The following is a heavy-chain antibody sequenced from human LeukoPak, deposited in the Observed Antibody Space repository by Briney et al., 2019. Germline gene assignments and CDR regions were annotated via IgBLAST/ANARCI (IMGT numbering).Heavy chain of an antibody. J-gene: IGHJ4*02. CDR1: GGTFSSYA. Sequence: ASVKVSCKASGGTFSSYAISWVRQARGQGLEWMGRIIPILGIANYAQKFQGRVTITADKSTNTAYMELSSLRSEDTAVYYCARDRRRYDILTGYPNSYFDYWGQGTLVTVSS. D-gene: IGHD3-9*01. V-gene: IGHV1-69*04. CDR3: ARDRRRYDILTGYPNSYFDY. CDR2: IIPILGIA.